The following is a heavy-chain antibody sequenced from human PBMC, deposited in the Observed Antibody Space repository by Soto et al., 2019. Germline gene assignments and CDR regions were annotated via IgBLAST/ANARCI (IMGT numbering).Heavy chain of an antibody. J-gene: IGHJ4*02. V-gene: IGHV4-61*01. D-gene: IGHD3-22*01. CDR2: IYYSGST. CDR1: GGSVSSGSYY. Sequence: QVQLQESGPGLVKPSETLSLTCTVSGGSVSSGSYYWSWIRQPPGKGLEWIGYIYYSGSTNYNPSLKSRVXXSXDKXKNQFSLKLSSVTAADTAVYYCASSYYYDSSGYYYWGQGTLVTVSS. CDR3: ASSYYYDSSGYYY.